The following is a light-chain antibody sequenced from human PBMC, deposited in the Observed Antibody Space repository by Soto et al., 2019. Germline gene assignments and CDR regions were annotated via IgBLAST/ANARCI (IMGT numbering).Light chain of an antibody. CDR3: QQYSSSPST. Sequence: IEMTQSPSTLSASAGERATISCRASESVSSCLAWYQQTPGKGPKLLIYSASTIDTGIPSRFSGSGSGTEFTLTISSLQSGDFAVYYCQQYSSSPSTFGQGTRLDIK. J-gene: IGKJ5*01. CDR2: SAS. V-gene: IGKV3-15*01. CDR1: ESVSSC.